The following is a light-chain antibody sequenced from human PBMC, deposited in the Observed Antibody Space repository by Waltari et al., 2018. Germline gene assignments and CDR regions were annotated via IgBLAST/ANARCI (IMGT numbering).Light chain of an antibody. CDR1: GSTIGNNY. CDR2: DNN. CDR3: GTWDSSLSVGV. V-gene: IGLV1-51*01. J-gene: IGLJ2*01. Sequence: QSVLTQPPSVSAAPGQKVTISCSGHGSTIGNNYVTWYQQPPGTAPKLPIYDNNERPSGIPDRFSGSKSGTSATLGISGLQTGDEADYYCGTWDSSLSVGVFGGGTKLTVL.